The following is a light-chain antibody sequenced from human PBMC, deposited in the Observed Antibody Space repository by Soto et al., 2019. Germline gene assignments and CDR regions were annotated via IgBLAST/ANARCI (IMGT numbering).Light chain of an antibody. J-gene: IGLJ3*02. CDR3: CSYVGSYTWV. CDR1: SSDVGGDKY. CDR2: EVT. V-gene: IGLV2-11*01. Sequence: QSALTQPRSVSGSPGQSVTISCTGTSSDVGGDKYVSWYQQHPGKAPKSIIYEVTKRPSGVPDRFSGSKSGATASLTISGLQAEDEADYYCCSYVGSYTWVFGGGTKLTVL.